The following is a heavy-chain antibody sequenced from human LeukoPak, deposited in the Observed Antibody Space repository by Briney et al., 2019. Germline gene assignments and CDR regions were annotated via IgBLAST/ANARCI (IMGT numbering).Heavy chain of an antibody. Sequence: SETLSLTCTVSGGSISSYYWSWIRQPPGKGLEWIGYIYYSGSTNYSPSLKSRVTISVDTSKNQFSLKLSSVTAADTAVYYCARGIAAADYFDYWGQGTLVTVSS. CDR3: ARGIAAADYFDY. CDR2: IYYSGST. CDR1: GGSISSYY. V-gene: IGHV4-59*01. J-gene: IGHJ4*02. D-gene: IGHD6-13*01.